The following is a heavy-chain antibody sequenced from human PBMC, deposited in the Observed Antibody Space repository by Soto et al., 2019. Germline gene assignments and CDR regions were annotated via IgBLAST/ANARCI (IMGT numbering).Heavy chain of an antibody. D-gene: IGHD3-22*01. CDR2: ISGSGGST. V-gene: IGHV3-23*01. Sequence: GGSLRLSCAASGFTFSSYAMSWVRQAPGKGLEWVSAISGSGGSTYYADSVKGRFTISRDNSKNTLYLQMNSLRAEDTAVYYCARDLVIVVVPRGGFDYWGQGTLVTVSS. CDR1: GFTFSSYA. J-gene: IGHJ4*02. CDR3: ARDLVIVVVPRGGFDY.